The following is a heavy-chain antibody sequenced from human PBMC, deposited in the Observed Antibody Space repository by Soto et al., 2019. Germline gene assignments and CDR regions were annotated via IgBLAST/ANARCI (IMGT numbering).Heavy chain of an antibody. CDR1: GGSISSSNW. V-gene: IGHV4-4*02. CDR2: IYHSGST. CDR3: ARAAAAGTTLHY. J-gene: IGHJ4*02. D-gene: IGHD6-13*01. Sequence: QVQLQESGPGLVKPSGTLSLTCAVSGGSISSSNWWSWVRQPPGKGLEWIGEIYHSGSTNYNPSRKCRGSIAVDKSEHHFSLQPSSGTAADPAVYYRARAAAAGTTLHYWGQGTLVTVSS.